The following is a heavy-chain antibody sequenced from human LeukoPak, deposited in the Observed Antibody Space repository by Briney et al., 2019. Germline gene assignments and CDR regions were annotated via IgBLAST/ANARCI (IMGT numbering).Heavy chain of an antibody. CDR2: LYTTGTT. D-gene: IGHD4/OR15-4a*01. V-gene: IGHV4-4*07. CDR3: VRDGANWEEPNDAFDT. CDR1: GASITSCY. Sequence: SETLSLTCAVSGASITSCYWSWVRQSAGKGLEWIGRLYTTGTTNYNPSLKSRVTVSGDSSKNQLSLTLTSVTTADTAVYYCVRDGANWEEPNDAFDTWGQGTLLTVSS. J-gene: IGHJ3*02.